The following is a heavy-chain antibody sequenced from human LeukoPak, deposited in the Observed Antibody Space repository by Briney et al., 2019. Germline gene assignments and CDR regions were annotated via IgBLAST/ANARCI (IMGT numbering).Heavy chain of an antibody. V-gene: IGHV1-18*01. CDR1: GGSFSSYV. Sequence: ASVKVSCKASGGSFSSYVITWVRQAPGQGLEWMGWISAYNGNTNYAQKLQGRVTMTTDTSTSTAYMELRSLRSDDTAVYYCARGLIAAAGHNWFDPWGQGTLVTVSS. CDR2: ISAYNGNT. D-gene: IGHD6-13*01. J-gene: IGHJ5*02. CDR3: ARGLIAAAGHNWFDP.